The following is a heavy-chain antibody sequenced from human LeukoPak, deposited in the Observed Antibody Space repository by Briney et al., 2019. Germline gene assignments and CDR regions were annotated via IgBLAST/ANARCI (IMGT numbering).Heavy chain of an antibody. J-gene: IGHJ3*02. CDR3: ARARNYYDSSDYYYEGDAFDI. D-gene: IGHD3-22*01. V-gene: IGHV4-4*07. Sequence: SETLSLTCTVSGGSISSYYWSWIRQPAGKGLEWIGRIYTSGSTNYNPSLKSRVTMSADTSKNQFSLKLSSVTAADTAVYYCARARNYYDSSDYYYEGDAFDIWGQGTMVTVSS. CDR1: GGSISSYY. CDR2: IYTSGST.